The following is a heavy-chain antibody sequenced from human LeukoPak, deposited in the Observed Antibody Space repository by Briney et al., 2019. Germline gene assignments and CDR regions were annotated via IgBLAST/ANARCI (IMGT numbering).Heavy chain of an antibody. Sequence: GGSLRLSCAASGFTFSSYSMNWVRQAPGKGLEWVSSISSSNSYIYYADSVKGRFTISRDNAKNSLYLQMNSLRAEDTAVYYCARDLVQAAAGTHYFDYWGQGTLVTVSS. CDR2: ISSSNSYI. CDR3: ARDLVQAAAGTHYFDY. V-gene: IGHV3-21*01. D-gene: IGHD6-13*01. CDR1: GFTFSSYS. J-gene: IGHJ4*02.